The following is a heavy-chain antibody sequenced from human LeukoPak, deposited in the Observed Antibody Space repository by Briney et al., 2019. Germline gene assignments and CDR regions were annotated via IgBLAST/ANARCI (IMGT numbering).Heavy chain of an antibody. CDR1: GYTFTSYY. V-gene: IGHV1-46*01. CDR2: INPSGGST. D-gene: IGHD3-10*01. Sequence: ASVKVSCKASGYTFTSYYMHWVRQAPGQGLEWMGIINPSGGSTSYAQKFQGRVTMTRDTSISTAYMELSRLRSDDTAVYYCASPVLLWFGESPNDAFDIWGQGTMVTVSS. CDR3: ASPVLLWFGESPNDAFDI. J-gene: IGHJ3*02.